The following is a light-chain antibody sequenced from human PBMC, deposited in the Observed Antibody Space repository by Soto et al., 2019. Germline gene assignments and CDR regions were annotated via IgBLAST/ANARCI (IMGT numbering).Light chain of an antibody. CDR1: SSNIGINA. Sequence: QLVLTQPPSASGTPGQRVTISCSGGSSNIGINAVNWYQQLPGTAPKLLLYSNSQRPSGVPDRFSGSKSGTSASLAISGLHSEDEADYYCAAWDDSLNGVVFGGGTKLTVL. V-gene: IGLV1-44*01. CDR3: AAWDDSLNGVV. CDR2: SNS. J-gene: IGLJ2*01.